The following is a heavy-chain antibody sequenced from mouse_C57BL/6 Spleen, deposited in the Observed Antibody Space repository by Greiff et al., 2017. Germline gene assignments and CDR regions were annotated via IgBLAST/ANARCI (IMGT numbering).Heavy chain of an antibody. V-gene: IGHV3-6*01. CDR2: ISYDGSN. D-gene: IGHD1-1*01. CDR3: ATIYYYGGFAY. J-gene: IGHJ3*01. CDR1: GYSITSGYY. Sequence: ESGPGLVKPSQSLSLTCSVTGYSITSGYYWNWIRQFPGNKLEWMGYISYDGSNNYNPSLKNRISITRDTSKNQFFLKLNSVTTEDTATYYWATIYYYGGFAYWGQGTLVTVSA.